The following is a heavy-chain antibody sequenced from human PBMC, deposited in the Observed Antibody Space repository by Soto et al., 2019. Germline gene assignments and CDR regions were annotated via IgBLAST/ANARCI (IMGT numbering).Heavy chain of an antibody. J-gene: IGHJ2*01. V-gene: IGHV3-33*01. CDR1: GFTFSSYG. D-gene: IGHD6-13*01. CDR3: ARDGPYAAAGIEWYFDL. CDR2: IWYDGSNK. Sequence: QVQLVESGGGVVQPGRSLRLSCAASGFTFSSYGMHWVRQAPGKGLEWVAVIWYDGSNKYYADSVKGRFTISRDNSKNTLYLQMNSLRAEDTAVYYCARDGPYAAAGIEWYFDLWGRGTLVTVSS.